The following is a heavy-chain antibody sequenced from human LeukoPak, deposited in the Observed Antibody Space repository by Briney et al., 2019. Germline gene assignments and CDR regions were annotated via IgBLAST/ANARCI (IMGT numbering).Heavy chain of an antibody. D-gene: IGHD2-15*01. Sequence: GGSLRLSCAASGFTFSTYGMHWVRQAPGKGLEWVAVIWYDGSNRYYADSVKGRFTISRDNSKNTLYLQMNSLRVEGTAVYYCARGKDSAWGQGTLVTVSS. CDR2: IWYDGSNR. J-gene: IGHJ5*02. CDR3: ARGKDSA. V-gene: IGHV3-33*01. CDR1: GFTFSTYG.